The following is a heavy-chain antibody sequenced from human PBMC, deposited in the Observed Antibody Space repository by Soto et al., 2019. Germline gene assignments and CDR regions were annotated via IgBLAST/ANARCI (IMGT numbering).Heavy chain of an antibody. CDR2: IYYSGST. CDR1: GGSILSYY. D-gene: IGHD4-17*01. Sequence: SDTLCLTCTVSGGSILSYYWSWIRQPPGKGLEWIGYIYYSGSTNYNPSLKSRVTISEDTSKNQFSLKLSSVTAADTAVYYCARGEGYGDYYYDYWGQGTLVTVSS. V-gene: IGHV4-59*07. J-gene: IGHJ4*02. CDR3: ARGEGYGDYYYDY.